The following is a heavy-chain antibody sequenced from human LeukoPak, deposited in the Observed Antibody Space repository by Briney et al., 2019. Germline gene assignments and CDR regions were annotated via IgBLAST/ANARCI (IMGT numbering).Heavy chain of an antibody. D-gene: IGHD3-22*01. CDR1: GFTFSSYW. CDR2: INSDGSST. V-gene: IGHV3-74*01. CDR3: AREHRSSGYPVGY. J-gene: IGHJ4*02. Sequence: PGGSVRLSCAASGFTFSSYWMHWVRQAPGKGLVWGSRINSDGSSTSYADSVKGRFTICRDNAKNTLYLQMNSLRAKDTAVYYCAREHRSSGYPVGYWGQGTLVTVSS.